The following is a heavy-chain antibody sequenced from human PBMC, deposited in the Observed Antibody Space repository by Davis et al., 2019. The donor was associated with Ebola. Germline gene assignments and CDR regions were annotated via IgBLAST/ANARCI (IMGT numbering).Heavy chain of an antibody. CDR1: GGSISSYY. CDR2: IYYSGST. V-gene: IGHV4-59*01. J-gene: IGHJ6*03. CDR3: ASCRGSSTSDYYYYYMDV. D-gene: IGHD6-6*01. Sequence: PGGSLRLSCTVSGGSISSYYWSWIRQPPGKGLEWIGYIYYSGSTNYNPSLKSRVTISVDTSKNQFSLKLSSVTAADTAVYYCASCRGSSTSDYYYYYMDVWGKGTTVTVSS.